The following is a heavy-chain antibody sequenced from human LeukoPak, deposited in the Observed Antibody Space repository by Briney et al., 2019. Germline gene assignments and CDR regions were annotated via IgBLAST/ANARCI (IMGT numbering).Heavy chain of an antibody. CDR2: ISGSGGST. V-gene: IGHV3-23*01. Sequence: PGGSLRLSCAASGFTFSSYAMSWVRQAPGKGLEWVSAISGSGGSTYYADSVKGRFTISRDNSKNTLYLQMNSLRAEDTAVYYCAKGHRPMIVVVITPDAFDIWGQGTMVTVSS. CDR3: AKGHRPMIVVVITPDAFDI. J-gene: IGHJ3*02. CDR1: GFTFSSYA. D-gene: IGHD3-22*01.